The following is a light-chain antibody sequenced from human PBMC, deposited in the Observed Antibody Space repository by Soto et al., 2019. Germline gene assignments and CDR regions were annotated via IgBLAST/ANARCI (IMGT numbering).Light chain of an antibody. CDR1: QSSDTY. Sequence: DIQMTQSPSSLSASVGERVTSTCRTSQSSDTYVNWYQLKPVKAPNLLIYAATRLHTGVTSRFSGSGSGTGFTLTISNLQPEDFATYYCQQFYSTPGTFGQGTKV. CDR2: AAT. J-gene: IGKJ1*01. CDR3: QQFYSTPGT. V-gene: IGKV1-39*01.